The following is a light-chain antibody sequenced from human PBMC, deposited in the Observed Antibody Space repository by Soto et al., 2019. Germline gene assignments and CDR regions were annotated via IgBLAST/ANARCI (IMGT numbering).Light chain of an antibody. CDR2: DAS. CDR1: QSISSW. CDR3: QQYRT. J-gene: IGKJ2*01. V-gene: IGKV1-5*01. Sequence: DNQMTQSPSTLSASVGERVTITCRATQSISSWLAWYQQKPGKAPKLLIYDASNLESGVPSRFSGSASGTAYTLTIRSLQPDDFATYYCQQYRTFGQGTNLEIK.